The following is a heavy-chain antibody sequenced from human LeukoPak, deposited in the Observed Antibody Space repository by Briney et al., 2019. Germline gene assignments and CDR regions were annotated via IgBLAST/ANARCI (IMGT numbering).Heavy chain of an antibody. CDR3: ARIRITMIVVVINDAFDI. Sequence: PSETLSLTCTVSGGSIRSYYWSWIRQPPGKGLEWIGEINHSGSTNYNPSLKSRVTISVDTSKNQFSLKLSSVTAADTAVYYCARIRITMIVVVINDAFDIWGQGTMVTVSS. J-gene: IGHJ3*02. CDR2: INHSGST. CDR1: GGSIRSYY. V-gene: IGHV4-34*01. D-gene: IGHD3-22*01.